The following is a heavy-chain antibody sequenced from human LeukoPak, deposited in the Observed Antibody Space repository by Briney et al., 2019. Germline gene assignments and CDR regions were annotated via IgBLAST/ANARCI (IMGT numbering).Heavy chain of an antibody. CDR1: GGSISSHY. V-gene: IGHV4-59*11. CDR2: IYYSGST. D-gene: IGHD1-7*01. CDR3: ARVQENYVGFYYYYYMDV. Sequence: SETLSLTCTVSGGSISSHYWSWIRQPPGKGLEWIGYIYYSGSTTYNPSLKSRVTISVDTSKNQFSLKLSSVTAADTAVYYCARVQENYVGFYYYYYMDVWGKGTTVTVSS. J-gene: IGHJ6*03.